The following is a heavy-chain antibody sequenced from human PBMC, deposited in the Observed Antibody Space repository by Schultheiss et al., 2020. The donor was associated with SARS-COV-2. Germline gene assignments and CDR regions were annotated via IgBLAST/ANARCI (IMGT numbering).Heavy chain of an antibody. J-gene: IGHJ6*03. CDR1: GGSISSYY. CDR2: IYHSGST. Sequence: SETLSLTCTVSGGSISSYYWGWIRQPPGKGLEWIGSIYHSGSTYYNPSLKSRVTISVDTSKNQFSLKLSSVTAADTAVYYCARHRDYYYYYMDVWGKGTTVTVSS. V-gene: IGHV4-39*01. D-gene: IGHD3-10*01. CDR3: ARHRDYYYYYMDV.